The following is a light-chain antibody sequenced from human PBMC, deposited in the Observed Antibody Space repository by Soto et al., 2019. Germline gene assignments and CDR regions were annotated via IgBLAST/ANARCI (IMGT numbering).Light chain of an antibody. CDR1: QSISIY. CDR3: QQTYTTPEIT. CDR2: GAS. J-gene: IGKJ5*01. Sequence: EMTPSPLSLSASVRARVTITCRSSQSISIYLNWYQLKPGKAPTLLMYGASYLKSGVPTRFSGSGSGTDFTLTISSLQPEDFALYYCQQTYTTPEITFGQGTRLEI. V-gene: IGKV1-39*01.